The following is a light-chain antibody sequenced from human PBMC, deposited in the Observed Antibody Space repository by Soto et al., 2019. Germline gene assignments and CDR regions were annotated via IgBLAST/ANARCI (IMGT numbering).Light chain of an antibody. V-gene: IGKV1-5*01. CDR2: DAS. J-gene: IGKJ1*01. Sequence: DIQMTQSPSTLSASVGDRVTFSCRASHRINYWLAWYYQKPGKAPKLLVYDASSLESGVPSRFSGSGSWTEFTLTIGSLQPDDFAAYYCQQYNSYPWTFGQGTKVDIK. CDR3: QQYNSYPWT. CDR1: HRINYW.